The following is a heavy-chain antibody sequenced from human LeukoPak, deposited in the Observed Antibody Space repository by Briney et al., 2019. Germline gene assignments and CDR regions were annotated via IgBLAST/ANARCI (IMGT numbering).Heavy chain of an antibody. Sequence: SVKVSCKASGGTFNNYDISWVRQAPRQGLEWMGGIIPIFGTANYAQKFQGRVTMTTDTSTSTAYMELRGLRSDDTAVYYCARCDYVWGNYRYRPILYFDFWGQGTLVTVSS. D-gene: IGHD3-16*02. CDR1: GGTFNNYD. CDR2: IIPIFGTA. CDR3: ARCDYVWGNYRYRPILYFDF. J-gene: IGHJ4*02. V-gene: IGHV1-69*05.